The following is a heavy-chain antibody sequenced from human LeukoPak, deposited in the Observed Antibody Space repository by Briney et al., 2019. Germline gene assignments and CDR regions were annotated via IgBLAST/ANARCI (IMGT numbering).Heavy chain of an antibody. CDR1: GFTFSTYW. J-gene: IGHJ3*01. Sequence: PGGSLRLSCAASGFTFSTYWMNWVRRAPGKALEWVANISQVGRFKYSVASVQGRFTISRDNAQNALYLEMNSLRAEDTAVYYCARILPGAVGDVLDLWGQGTMVTVTS. V-gene: IGHV3-7*01. CDR3: ARILPGAVGDVLDL. CDR2: ISQVGRFK. D-gene: IGHD6-19*01.